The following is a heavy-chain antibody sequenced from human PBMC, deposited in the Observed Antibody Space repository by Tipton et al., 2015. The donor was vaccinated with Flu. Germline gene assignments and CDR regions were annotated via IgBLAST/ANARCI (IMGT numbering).Heavy chain of an antibody. CDR1: GDSIRSDYY. D-gene: IGHD3-10*01. Sequence: TLSLTCTISGDSIRSDYYWGWIRQPPGKGLEWIGNIFHTGSTYHNPSLKSRVTISVDTSKNQFSLRLTSVTAADTAVYYCARDGFPFYWGQGTLVTVSS. J-gene: IGHJ4*02. V-gene: IGHV4-38-2*02. CDR3: ARDGFPFY. CDR2: IFHTGST.